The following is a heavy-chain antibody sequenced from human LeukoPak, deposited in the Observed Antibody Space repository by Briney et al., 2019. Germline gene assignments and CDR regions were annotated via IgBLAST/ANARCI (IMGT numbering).Heavy chain of an antibody. V-gene: IGHV6-1*01. CDR3: ARGGLVRGSINSFIAFDV. J-gene: IGHJ3*01. CDR2: TYYRSKWYY. CDR1: GDSVSNTRSA. Sequence: SQTLSLTCAISGDSVSNTRSAWNWIRQSPSRGLEWLGRTYYRSKWYYDDAVSVESRITIKADTSKNQLTLQLNSVTPEDTALYFCARGGLVRGSINSFIAFDVWGQGIMVTVSS. D-gene: IGHD3-10*01.